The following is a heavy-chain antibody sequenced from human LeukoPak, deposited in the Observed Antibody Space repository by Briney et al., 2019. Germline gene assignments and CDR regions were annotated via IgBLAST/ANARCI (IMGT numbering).Heavy chain of an antibody. Sequence: ASVKVSCKASGYTFTSYGISWVRQAPGQGLEWMGWISAYNGNTNYAQKLQGRVTMTTDTSTSTAYMELRSLRSDDTAVYYCASRRLDCSGGSYYSRPYYFDYWGQGTLVTVSS. D-gene: IGHD2-15*01. CDR2: ISAYNGNT. CDR3: ASRRLDCSGGSYYSRPYYFDY. J-gene: IGHJ4*02. CDR1: GYTFTSYG. V-gene: IGHV1-18*01.